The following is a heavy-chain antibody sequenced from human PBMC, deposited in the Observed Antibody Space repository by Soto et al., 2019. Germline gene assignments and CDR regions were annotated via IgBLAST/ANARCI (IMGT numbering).Heavy chain of an antibody. J-gene: IGHJ4*02. CDR1: GYTFTSYG. V-gene: IGHV1-18*01. Sequence: ASVKVSCKASGYTFTSYGISWVRQAPGQGLEWMGWISAYNGNTNYAQKLQGRVTMTTDTSTSTAYMELRSLRSDDTAVYYCARDLRAGAIVANYGDYELSSFDYWGQGTLVTVSS. CDR2: ISAYNGNT. D-gene: IGHD4-17*01. CDR3: ARDLRAGAIVANYGDYELSSFDY.